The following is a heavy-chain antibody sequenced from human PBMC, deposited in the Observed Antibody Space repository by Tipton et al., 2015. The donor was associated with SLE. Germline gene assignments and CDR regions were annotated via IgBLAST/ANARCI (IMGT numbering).Heavy chain of an antibody. D-gene: IGHD7-27*01. J-gene: IGHJ4*02. CDR2: TWYDGSSK. V-gene: IGHV3-30*18. CDR3: AKATNWGSGAYDY. CDR1: GFTFTAYG. Sequence: RSLRLSCAASGFTFTAYGMHWVRQAPGKGLEWVAVTWYDGSSKYYADSVKGRFTISRDNSKNTLYLQMNSLRAEDTAVYYCAKATNWGSGAYDYWGQGTLVTVSS.